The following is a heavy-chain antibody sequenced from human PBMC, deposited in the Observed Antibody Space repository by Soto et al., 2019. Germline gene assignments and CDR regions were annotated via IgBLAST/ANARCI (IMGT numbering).Heavy chain of an antibody. CDR1: GYTFTSYG. D-gene: IGHD6-6*01. Sequence: ASVKVSCQASGYTFTSYGISWVRQAPGQGLEWMGWISAYNGNTNYAQKLQGRVTMTTDTSTSTAYMELRSLRSDDPAVYYCARDGEYSSSRYYYYGMDVWGQGTTVTVSS. J-gene: IGHJ6*02. CDR3: ARDGEYSSSRYYYYGMDV. CDR2: ISAYNGNT. V-gene: IGHV1-18*04.